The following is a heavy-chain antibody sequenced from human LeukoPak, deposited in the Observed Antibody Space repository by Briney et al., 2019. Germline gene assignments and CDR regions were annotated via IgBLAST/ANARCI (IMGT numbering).Heavy chain of an antibody. Sequence: ASVKVSCKASGGTFSSYAISWVRQAPGQGLEWMGGIIPIFGTANYAQKFQGRVTITTDEYTITVYMELSSMRSEDTAVYYCARGGPSRGDYYYYYMDVWGKGTTVTVSS. J-gene: IGHJ6*03. V-gene: IGHV1-69*05. CDR1: GGTFSSYA. CDR2: IIPIFGTA. D-gene: IGHD3-10*01. CDR3: ARGGPSRGDYYYYYMDV.